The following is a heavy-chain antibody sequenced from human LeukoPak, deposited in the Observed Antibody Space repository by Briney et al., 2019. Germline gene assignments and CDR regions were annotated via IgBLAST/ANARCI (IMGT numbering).Heavy chain of an antibody. Sequence: GSSVKVSCKASGGTFSSYPISWVRQAPGQGLEWMGIVIPIFGTTNFAQKFQGRVTMTRDMSTSTVYMTLSSLKSEDTAVYYCARGGQVAPQPGNWFDPWGQGTLVTVSS. D-gene: IGHD2-2*01. V-gene: IGHV1-69*05. CDR1: GGTFSSYP. CDR2: VIPIFGTT. CDR3: ARGGQVAPQPGNWFDP. J-gene: IGHJ5*02.